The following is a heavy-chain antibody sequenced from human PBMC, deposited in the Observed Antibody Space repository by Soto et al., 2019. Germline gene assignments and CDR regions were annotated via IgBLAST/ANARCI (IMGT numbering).Heavy chain of an antibody. CDR2: ISKGGSNL. J-gene: IGHJ4*02. V-gene: IGHV3-30-3*01. CDR1: GFTLSSYA. Sequence: GGSLRLSCAASGFTLSSYAIHWVRQAPGKGLEWVTVISKGGSNLYFADSVKGRFTISRDNSKNTLYLQMNSLRSEDTAVYYCAREVEYTSAFGISSSFDYWGQGTLVTVS. CDR3: AREVEYTSAFGISSSFDY. D-gene: IGHD6-19*01.